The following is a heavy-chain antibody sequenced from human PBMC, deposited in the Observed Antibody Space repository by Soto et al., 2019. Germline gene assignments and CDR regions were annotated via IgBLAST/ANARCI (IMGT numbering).Heavy chain of an antibody. D-gene: IGHD3-22*01. Sequence: QVQLVQSGAEVKKPGSSVKVSCKASGGTFRSYSISWVRQAPGQGLEWMGGIIPFFDITNYAQKFQGRVTITADESTSTAYMELSSLGSDDTAVYYCARPDEGGYSSNHHYYYAVDVWGQGTTVSV. CDR1: GGTFRSYS. CDR2: IIPFFDIT. J-gene: IGHJ6*02. CDR3: ARPDEGGYSSNHHYYYAVDV. V-gene: IGHV1-69*01.